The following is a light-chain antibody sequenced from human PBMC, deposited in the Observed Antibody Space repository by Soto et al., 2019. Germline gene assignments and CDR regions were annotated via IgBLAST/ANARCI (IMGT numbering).Light chain of an antibody. V-gene: IGKV1-33*01. CDR1: HDISNY. J-gene: IGKJ1*01. CDR3: QHYNSYSEA. CDR2: DAS. Sequence: DIQMTQSPASLSASVGDRVTITCQASHDISNYLNWYQQKPGEAPKLLIYDASNLKSGVPSRFSGSGSGTEFTLTISSLQPDDFATYYCQHYNSYSEAFGQGTKV.